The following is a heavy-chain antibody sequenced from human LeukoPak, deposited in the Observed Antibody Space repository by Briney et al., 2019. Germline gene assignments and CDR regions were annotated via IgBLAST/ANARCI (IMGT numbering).Heavy chain of an antibody. D-gene: IGHD5-18*01. CDR2: ISSSGSTI. CDR3: ASRGYSCGRLFDY. CDR1: GFTFSDYY. J-gene: IGHJ4*02. Sequence: RGSLRLSCAASGFTFSDYYMSWIRQAPGKGLEWVSYISSSGSTIYYADSVKGRFTISRDNAKNSLYLQMNSLRAEDTAVYYCASRGYSCGRLFDYWGQGTLVTVSS. V-gene: IGHV3-11*01.